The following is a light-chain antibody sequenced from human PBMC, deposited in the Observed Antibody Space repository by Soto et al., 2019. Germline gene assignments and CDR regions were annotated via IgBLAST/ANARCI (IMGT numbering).Light chain of an antibody. CDR1: QGIAHS. J-gene: IGKJ3*01. Sequence: DIQMTQSPSSLSASVGDRVTITCRASQGIAHSLAWYQQKPGKVPNILIYSASTLKSGVPSRFSGSGSGTDFTLTITSLQPEDVATYYWQEHYSGPPVAFGPGTKVDV. V-gene: IGKV1-27*01. CDR3: QEHYSGPPVA. CDR2: SAS.